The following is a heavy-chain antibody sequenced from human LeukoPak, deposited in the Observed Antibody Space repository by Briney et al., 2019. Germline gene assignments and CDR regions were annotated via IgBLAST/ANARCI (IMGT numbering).Heavy chain of an antibody. D-gene: IGHD3-10*01. CDR3: AKNLRVLLWFGEFVGMDV. J-gene: IGHJ6*04. V-gene: IGHV3-30*18. CDR2: ISYDGSNK. Sequence: GGSLRLSCAASGFTFSSYGMHWVRQAPGKGLEWVAVISYDGSNKYYADSVKGRFTISRDNSKNTLYLQMNSLRAEDTAVYYCAKNLRVLLWFGEFVGMDVWGKGTTVTVSS. CDR1: GFTFSSYG.